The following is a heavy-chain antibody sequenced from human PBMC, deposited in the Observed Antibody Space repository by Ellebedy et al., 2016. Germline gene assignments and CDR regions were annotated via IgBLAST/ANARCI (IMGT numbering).Heavy chain of an antibody. J-gene: IGHJ6*03. CDR1: GGSFSGYY. CDR2: INHSGST. V-gene: IGHV4-34*01. D-gene: IGHD2-2*01. Sequence: SETLSLXXAVYGGSFSGYYWSWIRQPPGKGLEWIGEINHSGSTNYNPSLKSRVTISVDTSKNQFSLRLSSVTAADTAVYYCARGCDGSTRCPTIANYYYMDVWGKGTTVTVSS. CDR3: ARGCDGSTRCPTIANYYYMDV.